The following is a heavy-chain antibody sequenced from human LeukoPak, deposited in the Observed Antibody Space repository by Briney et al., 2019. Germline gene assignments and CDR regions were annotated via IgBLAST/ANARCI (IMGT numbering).Heavy chain of an antibody. D-gene: IGHD6-6*01. CDR3: ARGGGYSSSSGVPAY. Sequence: GGSLRLSCAASGFTFSSYWMHWVRQAPGKGLVWVSRIDSDGRSTSYADSVKGRFTISRDNAKNTLCLQMNSLRAEDTAVYYCARGGGYSSSSGVPAYWGQGTLVTVSS. CDR1: GFTFSSYW. J-gene: IGHJ4*02. V-gene: IGHV3-74*01. CDR2: IDSDGRST.